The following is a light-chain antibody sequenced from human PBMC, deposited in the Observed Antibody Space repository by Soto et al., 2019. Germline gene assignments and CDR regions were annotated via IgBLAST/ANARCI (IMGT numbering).Light chain of an antibody. CDR1: SSNVGDYDY. CDR3: CSYAGSHTFV. Sequence: QSVLTQPRSVSGSPRQSVTISCTGTSSNVGDYDYVSWYQQHPGKAPRLVIYDVTKRPSGVPDRFSGSRSGNTASLTISGLQAEDDGYYYCCSYAGSHTFVFGGGTKVTVL. CDR2: DVT. V-gene: IGLV2-11*01. J-gene: IGLJ2*01.